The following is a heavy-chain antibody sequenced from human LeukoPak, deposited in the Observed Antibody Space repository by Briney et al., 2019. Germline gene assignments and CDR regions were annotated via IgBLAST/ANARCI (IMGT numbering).Heavy chain of an antibody. CDR1: GGSISSSNW. J-gene: IGHJ6*02. Sequence: MTSETLSLTCAVSGGSISSSNWWSWIRQPPGKGLEWIGYIYYSGSTNYNPSLKSRVTISVDTSKNQFSLKLSSVTAADTAVYYCARDFSWLKRDCSSTNCLTRNDYGMDVWGQGTTVTVSS. V-gene: IGHV4-61*01. D-gene: IGHD2-2*01. CDR3: ARDFSWLKRDCSSTNCLTRNDYGMDV. CDR2: IYYSGST.